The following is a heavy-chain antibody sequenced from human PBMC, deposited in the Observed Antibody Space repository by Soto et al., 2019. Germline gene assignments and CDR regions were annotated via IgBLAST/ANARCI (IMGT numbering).Heavy chain of an antibody. J-gene: IGHJ6*02. CDR3: ARDWSITMIVVVNGYGMDV. Sequence: SVKVSCKASGYTFTSYYMHWVRQAPGQGLEWMGIINPSGGSTSYAQKFQGRVTMTRDTSTSTVYMELSSLRSEDTAVYYCARDWSITMIVVVNGYGMDVWGQGTTVTVSS. CDR2: INPSGGST. CDR1: GYTFTSYY. V-gene: IGHV1-46*01. D-gene: IGHD3-22*01.